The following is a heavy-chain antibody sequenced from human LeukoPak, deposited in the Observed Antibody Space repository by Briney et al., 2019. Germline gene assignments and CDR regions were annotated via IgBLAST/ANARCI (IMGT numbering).Heavy chain of an antibody. V-gene: IGHV4-59*12. D-gene: IGHD3-3*01. Sequence: PSETLSLTCTVSGGSISSYYWSWIRQPPGKGLEWIGYTHYSGSTKYNPSLKSRVTISVDTSKNQFSLKLSSVTAADTAVYYCARGIFGVVMTYYYYYMDVWGKGTTVTVSS. CDR1: GGSISSYY. J-gene: IGHJ6*03. CDR2: THYSGST. CDR3: ARGIFGVVMTYYYYYMDV.